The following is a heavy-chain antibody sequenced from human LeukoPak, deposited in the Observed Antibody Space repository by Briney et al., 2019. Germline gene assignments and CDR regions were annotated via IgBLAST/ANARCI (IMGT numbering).Heavy chain of an antibody. D-gene: IGHD3-10*01. J-gene: IGHJ5*02. CDR2: IYYSGST. CDR1: GGSISSSSYY. Sequence: SETLSLTCTVSGGSISSSSYYWGWIRQPPGKGLEWIGSIYYSGSTYYNPSLKSRVTISVDTSKNQFSLKLSSVTAADTAVYYCARGPLLWFGEPPLNWFDPWGQGTLVTVSS. V-gene: IGHV4-39*07. CDR3: ARGPLLWFGEPPLNWFDP.